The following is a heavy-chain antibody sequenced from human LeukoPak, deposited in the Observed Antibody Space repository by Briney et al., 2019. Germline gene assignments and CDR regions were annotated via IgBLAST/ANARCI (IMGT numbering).Heavy chain of an antibody. CDR2: INHSGST. V-gene: IGHV4-34*01. Sequence: SETLSLTCAVYGGSFSGYYWSWIRQPPGKGLEWIGEINHSGSTNDNPSLKSRVTISVDTSKNQFSLKLSYVTAADTAVYYCARGRRNYYGSGVLDYWGQGTLVTVSS. CDR1: GGSFSGYY. D-gene: IGHD3-10*01. CDR3: ARGRRNYYGSGVLDY. J-gene: IGHJ4*02.